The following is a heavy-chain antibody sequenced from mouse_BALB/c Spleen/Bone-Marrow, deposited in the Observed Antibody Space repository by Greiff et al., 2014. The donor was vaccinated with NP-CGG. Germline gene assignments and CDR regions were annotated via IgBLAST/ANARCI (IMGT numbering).Heavy chain of an antibody. V-gene: IGHV2-9*02. D-gene: IGHD2-3*01. Sequence: LQESGPGLVAPSQSLSITCTVSGFSLTSYGVHWVRLPPGKGLEWLGVIWAGGSTNYNSALMSRLSISKDNSKSQVFLKMNSLQTDDTAMYYCARVYLWYFDVWGAGTTVTVSS. CDR2: IWAGGST. CDR1: GFSLTSYG. J-gene: IGHJ1*01. CDR3: ARVYLWYFDV.